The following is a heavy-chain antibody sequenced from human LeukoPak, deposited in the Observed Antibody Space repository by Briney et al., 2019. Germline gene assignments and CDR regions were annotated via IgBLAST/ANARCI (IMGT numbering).Heavy chain of an antibody. Sequence: SETLSLTCTVSGGSISSYYWSWIRQPPGKGLEWIGYIYYSGSTNYNPSLKNRVTISVDTSKNQFSLKLSSVTAADTAVYYCAREGDSSVKSAFDIWGQGTMVTVSS. CDR1: GGSISSYY. J-gene: IGHJ3*02. CDR3: AREGDSSVKSAFDI. CDR2: IYYSGST. D-gene: IGHD3-22*01. V-gene: IGHV4-59*01.